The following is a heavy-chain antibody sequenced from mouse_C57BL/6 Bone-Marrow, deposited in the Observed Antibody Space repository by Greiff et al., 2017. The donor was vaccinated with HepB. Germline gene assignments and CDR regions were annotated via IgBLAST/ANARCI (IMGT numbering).Heavy chain of an antibody. Sequence: EADGGLVQPKGSLKLSCAASGFSFNTYAMNWVRQAPGKGLEWVARIRSKSNNYATYYADSVKDRFTISRDDSESMLYLQMNNLKTEDTAMYYCVRHGYYGSSFDYWGQGTTLTVSS. V-gene: IGHV10-1*01. CDR3: VRHGYYGSSFDY. D-gene: IGHD1-1*01. J-gene: IGHJ2*01. CDR2: IRSKSNNYAT. CDR1: GFSFNTYA.